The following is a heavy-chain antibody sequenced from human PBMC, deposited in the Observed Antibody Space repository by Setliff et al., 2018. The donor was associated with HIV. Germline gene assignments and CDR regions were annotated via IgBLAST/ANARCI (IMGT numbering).Heavy chain of an antibody. V-gene: IGHV1-69*10. CDR3: ARVGIQLWYPSYYYYYMDV. CDR1: GGTFSSYT. D-gene: IGHD5-18*01. Sequence: SVKVSCKASGGTFSSYTISWVRQAPGQGLEWMGGIIPILGIANYAQKFQGRVTITADKSTSTAYMELSSLRSEDTAVYYCARVGIQLWYPSYYYYYMDVWGKGTTVTVSS. J-gene: IGHJ6*03. CDR2: IIPILGIA.